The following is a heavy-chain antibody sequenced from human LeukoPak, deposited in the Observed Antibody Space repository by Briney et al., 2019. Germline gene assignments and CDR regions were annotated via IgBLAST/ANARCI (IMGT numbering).Heavy chain of an antibody. CDR1: GFTFSAHA. V-gene: IGHV3-23*01. Sequence: GGSLRLSCATTGFTFSAHAMRWVRQAPEKGLEWVSTITGAGDATYHAASVMGRFTVSRDNSKNTLSLQMSSLRGEDTAVYYCAKSWGSGTYTFDYWGQGILVTVSS. CDR3: AKSWGSGTYTFDY. CDR2: ITGAGDAT. J-gene: IGHJ4*02. D-gene: IGHD3-10*01.